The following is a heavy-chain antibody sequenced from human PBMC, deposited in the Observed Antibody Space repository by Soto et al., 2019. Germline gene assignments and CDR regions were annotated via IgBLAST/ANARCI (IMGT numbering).Heavy chain of an antibody. J-gene: IGHJ5*01. D-gene: IGHD3-10*01. Sequence: GESMKISCKGSGYSFTSYWIGWVRQMPGKGLEWMGIIWPGDSDTTYSPSFQGQVTISADKSISTAYLQWSSLKASDTATYYCVRLPTISMPREPLDSLGQGALVTVSS. V-gene: IGHV5-51*01. CDR2: IWPGDSDT. CDR3: VRLPTISMPREPLDS. CDR1: GYSFTSYW.